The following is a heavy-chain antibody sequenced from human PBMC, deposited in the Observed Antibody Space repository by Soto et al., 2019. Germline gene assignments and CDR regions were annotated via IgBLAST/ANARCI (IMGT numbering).Heavy chain of an antibody. V-gene: IGHV1-69*13. J-gene: IGHJ6*02. CDR3: AKARYCSSTSCYTSGSYYYGMDV. CDR1: GGTFSSYD. CDR2: IIPIFGTA. D-gene: IGHD2-2*02. Sequence: SVKVSCKASGGTFSSYDISWVRQAPGQGLEWMGGIIPIFGTANYAQKFQGRVTITADESTSTAYMELSSLRSEDTAVYYCAKARYCSSTSCYTSGSYYYGMDVWGQGTTVTVSS.